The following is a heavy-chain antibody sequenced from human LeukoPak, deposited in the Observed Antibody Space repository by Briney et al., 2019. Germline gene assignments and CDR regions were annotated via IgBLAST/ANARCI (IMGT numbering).Heavy chain of an antibody. J-gene: IGHJ4*02. CDR3: ACTIYSYGSGSHIDY. D-gene: IGHD3-10*01. CDR1: GGSISSYY. Sequence: PSETLSLTCTVSGGSISSYYWSWIRQPPGKGLEWIGYIYYSGSTNYNPSLKSRVTISVDTSKNQFSLKLSSVTAADTAVYYCACTIYSYGSGSHIDYWGQGTLVTVSS. V-gene: IGHV4-59*01. CDR2: IYYSGST.